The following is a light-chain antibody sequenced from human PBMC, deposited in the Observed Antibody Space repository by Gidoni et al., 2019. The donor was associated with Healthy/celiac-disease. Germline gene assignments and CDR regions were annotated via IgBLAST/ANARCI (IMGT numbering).Light chain of an antibody. J-gene: IGLJ2*01. V-gene: IGLV2-14*01. CDR1: SSDVGGYNY. CDR3: SSYTSSSTLV. CDR2: EVS. Sequence: QSALTQPVSVSGSPGQSITISCTGTSSDVGGYNYVSWYQQHPGKAPKLMIYEVSNRPSGVSNRFSGSKSGNTASLTISGLQAEDGADYYCSSYTSSSTLVFGGGTKLTVL.